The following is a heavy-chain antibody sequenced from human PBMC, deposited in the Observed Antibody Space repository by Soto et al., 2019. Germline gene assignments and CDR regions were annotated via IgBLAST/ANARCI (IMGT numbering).Heavy chain of an antibody. CDR1: GFTFRNNV. Sequence: PGGSLRLSCAASGFTFRNNVLSWVRQAPGKGLDWVSGITGSGRDTYYADSVKGRFTISRDNSKNMVFLQMNSLRAEDTAEYYCLTWSHNILTGPDGYGMDVWGQGTTVTVSS. CDR2: ITGSGRDT. D-gene: IGHD3-9*01. J-gene: IGHJ6*02. CDR3: LTWSHNILTGPDGYGMDV. V-gene: IGHV3-23*01.